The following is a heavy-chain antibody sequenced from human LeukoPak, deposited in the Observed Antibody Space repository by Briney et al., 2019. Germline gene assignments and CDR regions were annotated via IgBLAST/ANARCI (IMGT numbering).Heavy chain of an antibody. CDR2: IYHSGSN. V-gene: IGHV4-38-2*02. CDR1: GYSLSSGSY. D-gene: IGHD3-10*01. CDR3: ARGLWFGEYYFDY. Sequence: PSETLSLTCTVSGYSLSSGSYWGWIRQPPGKGPEWIGTIYHSGSNYYNPSLKSRVTISVDTSKNQFSLKLSSVTAADTAVYYCARGLWFGEYYFDYWGQGTLVTVSS. J-gene: IGHJ4*02.